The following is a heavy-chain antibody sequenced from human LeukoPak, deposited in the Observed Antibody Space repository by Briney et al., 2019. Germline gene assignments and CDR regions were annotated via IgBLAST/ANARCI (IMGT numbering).Heavy chain of an antibody. J-gene: IGHJ4*02. CDR2: TKNKANSYTT. D-gene: IGHD2-15*01. Sequence: GGSLRLSCAASGFTFSDHYMDWVRQVPGKGLEWVGRTKNKANSYTTFYVASVKGRFTISRDDSENSLYLQMNSLKIEDTAVYYCVSGYCSGSSCCQGTGYWGQGTLVTVSS. CDR3: VSGYCSGSSCCQGTGY. CDR1: GFTFSDHY. V-gene: IGHV3-72*01.